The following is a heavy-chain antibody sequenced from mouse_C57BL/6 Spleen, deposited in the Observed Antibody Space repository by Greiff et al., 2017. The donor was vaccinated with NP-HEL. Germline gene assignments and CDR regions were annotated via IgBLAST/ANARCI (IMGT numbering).Heavy chain of an antibody. CDR3: ARHEDSGYGSSYAWFAY. J-gene: IGHJ3*01. CDR1: GYTFTEFT. CDR2: FYPGSGSI. Sequence: QVQLQQSGAELVKPGASVKLSCKASGYTFTEFTIHWVKQRSGQGLEWIGWFYPGSGSIKYNEKFKDKATLTADKSSSTVYMELSRLTSEDSAVYFCARHEDSGYGSSYAWFAYWGQGTLVTVSA. V-gene: IGHV1-62-2*01. D-gene: IGHD1-1*01.